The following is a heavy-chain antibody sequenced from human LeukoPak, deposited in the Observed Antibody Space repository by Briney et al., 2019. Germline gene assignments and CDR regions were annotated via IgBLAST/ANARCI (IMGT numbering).Heavy chain of an antibody. V-gene: IGHV1-69*05. D-gene: IGHD5-18*01. CDR2: IIPIFGTA. Sequence: SVKVSCKASGGTFSSYAISWVRQAPGQGLEWMGRIIPIFGTANYAQKFQGRVTITTDESTSTAYMELSSLRSEDTAVYYCAVRGGGYSYGPDLYFDYWGQGTLVTVS. CDR1: GGTFSSYA. J-gene: IGHJ4*02. CDR3: AVRGGGYSYGPDLYFDY.